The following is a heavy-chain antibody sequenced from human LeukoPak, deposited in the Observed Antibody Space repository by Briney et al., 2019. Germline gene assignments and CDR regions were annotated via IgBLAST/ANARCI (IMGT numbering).Heavy chain of an antibody. CDR1: GYTFTGYY. CDR3: ARVLDYYDSSPLNY. CDR2: INPNSGGT. V-gene: IGHV1-2*02. Sequence: ASVKVSCKASGYTFTGYYMHWVRQAPGQGLEWMGWINPNSGGTNYAQKFQGRVTMTRDTSISTAYMELSRLRSDDTAVYYCARVLDYYDSSPLNYRGQGTLVTVSS. D-gene: IGHD3-22*01. J-gene: IGHJ4*02.